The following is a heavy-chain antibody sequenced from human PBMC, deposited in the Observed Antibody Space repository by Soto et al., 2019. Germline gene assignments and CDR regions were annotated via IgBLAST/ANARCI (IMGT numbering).Heavy chain of an antibody. D-gene: IGHD3-10*01. CDR2: TSTFNGEA. V-gene: IGHV1-18*01. Sequence: ASVKVSCKASGYSFTSTGISWVRQAPGQGPEWMGWTSTFNGEAKYAQKLQGRVTMTTDTSTTTAHMELRSLTSDDTAVYYCARDLDGSGSYFTDYWGQGTLVTVSS. CDR3: ARDLDGSGSYFTDY. CDR1: GYSFTSTG. J-gene: IGHJ4*02.